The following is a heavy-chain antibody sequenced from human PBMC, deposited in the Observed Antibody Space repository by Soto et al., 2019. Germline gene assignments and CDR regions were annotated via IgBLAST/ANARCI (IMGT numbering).Heavy chain of an antibody. V-gene: IGHV4-61*05. CDR1: GGSISSSSFH. Sequence: SETLSLTCTVSGGSISSSSFHWGWIRQPPGKGLEWIAYVYYTGSATYNPSLKSRVTISVDTSNNQISLKVNYVTAADTAVYYCARGRGDAAGTRFDSRGQGTPVTVSS. CDR2: VYYTGSA. D-gene: IGHD6-13*01. CDR3: ARGRGDAAGTRFDS. J-gene: IGHJ4*02.